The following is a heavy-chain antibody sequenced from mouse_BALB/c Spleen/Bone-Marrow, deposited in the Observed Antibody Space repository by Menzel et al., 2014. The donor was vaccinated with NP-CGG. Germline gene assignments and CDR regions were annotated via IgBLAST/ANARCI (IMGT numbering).Heavy chain of an antibody. CDR2: INSNGGST. CDR1: GFTFSSYG. D-gene: IGHD2-1*01. J-gene: IGHJ2*01. CDR3: ARGNYGNYVDYFDY. Sequence: EVQGVESGGGLVQPGGSLKLSCAASGFTFSSYGMSWVRQTPDKRLELVASINSNGGSTYYPDSVKGRFTISRDNAKSTLSLQMSSLKSEDTAMYYCARGNYGNYVDYFDYWGQGTTLTVSS. V-gene: IGHV5-6-3*01.